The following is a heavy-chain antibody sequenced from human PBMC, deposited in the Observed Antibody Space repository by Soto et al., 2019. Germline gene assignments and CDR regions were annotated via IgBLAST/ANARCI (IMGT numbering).Heavy chain of an antibody. V-gene: IGHV3-30*18. Sequence: GGSLRLSCAASGFTFSSYGMHWVRQAPGKGLEWVAVISYDGSNKYYADSVKGRFTISRDNSKNTLYLQMNSLRAEDTAVYYCAKAYYYDSSASFDYWGQGTLVTVSS. CDR2: ISYDGSNK. D-gene: IGHD3-22*01. CDR1: GFTFSSYG. J-gene: IGHJ4*02. CDR3: AKAYYYDSSASFDY.